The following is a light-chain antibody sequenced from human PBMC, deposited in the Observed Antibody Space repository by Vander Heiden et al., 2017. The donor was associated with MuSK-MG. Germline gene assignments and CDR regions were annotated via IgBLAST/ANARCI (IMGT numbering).Light chain of an antibody. Sequence: EIVLTQSPVTLSLSPGERATLSCRASQSVSTYLAWYQQKPGQAPRLLIYAASNRATGIPARFRGDGYGPDFTLTISSLEPEDFAVYYCQQRTNWPLLTFGGGTKVEIK. CDR1: QSVSTY. V-gene: IGKV3-11*01. CDR3: QQRTNWPLLT. J-gene: IGKJ4*01. CDR2: AAS.